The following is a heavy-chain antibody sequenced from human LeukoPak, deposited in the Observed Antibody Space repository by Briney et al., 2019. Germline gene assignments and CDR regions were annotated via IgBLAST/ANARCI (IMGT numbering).Heavy chain of an antibody. J-gene: IGHJ4*02. Sequence: GGSLRLSCAASGFTFSSYEMNWGRQAPGNGLEWVSYISSIGSTIYYADPVKGRFTISRDKAKDSLYLQMNSLRAEDTAVYYGARGWGYPEYWGQGTVVSVSS. CDR1: GFTFSSYE. CDR2: ISSIGSTI. D-gene: IGHD7-27*01. CDR3: ARGWGYPEY. V-gene: IGHV3-48*03.